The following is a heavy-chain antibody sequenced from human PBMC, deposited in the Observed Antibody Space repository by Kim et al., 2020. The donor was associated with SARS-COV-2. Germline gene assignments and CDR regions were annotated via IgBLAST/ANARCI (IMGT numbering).Heavy chain of an antibody. Sequence: ASVKVSCKASGYTFTSYDINWVRQATGQGLEWMGWMNPNSGNTGYAQKFQGRVTMTRNTSISTAYMELSSLRSEDTAVYYCARGGVSWICSGGSCYSTVNNWFDPWGQGTLVTVSS. V-gene: IGHV1-8*01. D-gene: IGHD2-15*01. CDR3: ARGGVSWICSGGSCYSTVNNWFDP. CDR1: GYTFTSYD. J-gene: IGHJ5*02. CDR2: MNPNSGNT.